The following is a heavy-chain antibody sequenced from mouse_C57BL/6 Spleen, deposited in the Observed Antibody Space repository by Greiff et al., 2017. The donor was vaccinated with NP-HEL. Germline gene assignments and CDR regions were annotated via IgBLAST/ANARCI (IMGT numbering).Heavy chain of an antibody. CDR2: IYPGDGDT. V-gene: IGHV1-82*01. CDR3: ASERSYYYGSRVYFDY. J-gene: IGHJ2*01. CDR1: GYAFSSSW. Sequence: QVQLQQSGPELVKPGASVKISCKASGYAFSSSWMNWVKQRPGKGLEWIGRIYPGDGDTNYNGKFKGKATLTADKSSSTAYMQLSSLTSEDSAVYFCASERSYYYGSRVYFDYWGQGTTLTVSS. D-gene: IGHD1-1*01.